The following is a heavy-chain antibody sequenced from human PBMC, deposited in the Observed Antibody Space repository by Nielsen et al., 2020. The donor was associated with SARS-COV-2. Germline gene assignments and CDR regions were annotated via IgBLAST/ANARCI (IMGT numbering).Heavy chain of an antibody. CDR3: ARDRSGSYSHYFDY. Sequence: GESLKISCAASGFTFNSYAMHWVRQAPGKGLEWVAVISYDGSNKYYADSVKGRFTISRDNSKNTLYLQMNSLRAEDTAVYYCARDRSGSYSHYFDYWGQGTLVTVSS. V-gene: IGHV3-30*04. CDR1: GFTFNSYA. J-gene: IGHJ4*02. D-gene: IGHD1-26*01. CDR2: ISYDGSNK.